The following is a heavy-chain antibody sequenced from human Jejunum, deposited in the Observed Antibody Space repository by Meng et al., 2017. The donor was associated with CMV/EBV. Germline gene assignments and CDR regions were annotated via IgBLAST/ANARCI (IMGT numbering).Heavy chain of an antibody. CDR3: AASSSSGKFDY. CDR2: IYSGGSST. Sequence: AASGFTFDDYGISWVRQAPGKGLEWVSVIYSGGSSTYYADSVKGRFTISRDNSKNTLYLQMNSLRAEDTAVYYCAASSSSGKFDYWGQGTRVTVSS. D-gene: IGHD6-6*01. V-gene: IGHV3-23*03. J-gene: IGHJ4*02. CDR1: GFTFDDYG.